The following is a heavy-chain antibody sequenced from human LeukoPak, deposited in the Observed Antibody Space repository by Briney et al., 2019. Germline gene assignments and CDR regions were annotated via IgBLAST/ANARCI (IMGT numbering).Heavy chain of an antibody. CDR1: GGSFSGYY. CDR3: ARGRVYYDFWSGYSYNWFDP. Sequence: PSETLSLTCAVYGGSFSGYYWSWIRQPPGTGLEWIGEMNHSGSTNYNPSLKSRVTISVDTSKNQFSLKLSSVTAADTAVYYCARGRVYYDFWSGYSYNWFDPWGQGTLVTVSS. D-gene: IGHD3-3*01. CDR2: MNHSGST. J-gene: IGHJ5*02. V-gene: IGHV4-34*01.